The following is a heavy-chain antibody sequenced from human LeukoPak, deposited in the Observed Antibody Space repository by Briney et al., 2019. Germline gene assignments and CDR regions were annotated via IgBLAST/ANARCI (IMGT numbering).Heavy chain of an antibody. CDR3: ARLGYSYGGDEYFDY. CDR2: IYPGDSDT. J-gene: IGHJ4*02. CDR1: GYSFTSYW. V-gene: IGHV5-51*01. Sequence: GASLKISCKGSGYSFTSYWIGWVRPMPGKDLEWMGIIYPGDSDTRYSPSFQGQVIISADKSISTAYLQWSSLKASDTAMYYCARLGYSYGGDEYFDYWGQGTLVTVSS. D-gene: IGHD5-18*01.